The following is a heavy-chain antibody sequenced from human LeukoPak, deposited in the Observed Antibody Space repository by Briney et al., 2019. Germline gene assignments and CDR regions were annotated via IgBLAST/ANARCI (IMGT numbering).Heavy chain of an antibody. CDR3: ATDRAATTYYYYYGMDV. J-gene: IGHJ6*04. CDR1: VFTFSKAL. Sequence: RGALRLSCVACVFTFSKALLNWVRQAPGTGREWVGHMKSKTDGRTTDYAAPVKDRFSISRDDSKNTLYLQMDSLKTEDTAVYYCATDRAATTYYYYYGMDVWGKGTTVTVSS. D-gene: IGHD5-24*01. V-gene: IGHV3-15*01. CDR2: MKSKTDGRTT.